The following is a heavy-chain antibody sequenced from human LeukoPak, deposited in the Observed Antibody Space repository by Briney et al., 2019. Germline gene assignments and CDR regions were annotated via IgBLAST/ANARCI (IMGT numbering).Heavy chain of an antibody. Sequence: ASVKVSCKASGYTFTGYYMHWVRQAPGQGLEWMGWINPNSGGTNYAQKFQGRVTMTRDTSISTAYMELSRLRSDDTAVYYCARVPHLAAAGPYYYYYMDVWGKGTTVTVSS. D-gene: IGHD6-13*01. V-gene: IGHV1-2*02. J-gene: IGHJ6*03. CDR2: INPNSGGT. CDR1: GYTFTGYY. CDR3: ARVPHLAAAGPYYYYYMDV.